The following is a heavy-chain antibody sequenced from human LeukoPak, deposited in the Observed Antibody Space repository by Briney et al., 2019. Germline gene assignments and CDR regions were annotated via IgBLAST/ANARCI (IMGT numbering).Heavy chain of an antibody. Sequence: GGSLRLSCAASGFTFSSYAMSWVRQVPGKGLEWVANIKQDGSEKYYVDSVKGRFTISRDNAKNSLYLQMNSLRAEDTAVYYCARGLRPLDYWGQGTLVTVSS. J-gene: IGHJ4*02. D-gene: IGHD4-17*01. V-gene: IGHV3-7*01. CDR2: IKQDGSEK. CDR1: GFTFSSYA. CDR3: ARGLRPLDY.